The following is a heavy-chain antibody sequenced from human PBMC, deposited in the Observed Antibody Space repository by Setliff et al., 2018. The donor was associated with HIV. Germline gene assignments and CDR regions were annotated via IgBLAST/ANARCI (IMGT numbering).Heavy chain of an antibody. CDR3: ARERWLRSHYYYYMDV. V-gene: IGHV3-30*03. J-gene: IGHJ6*03. CDR2: ASDDGKNI. CDR1: GFTFSNYA. Sequence: PGGSLRLSCAASGFTFSNYAVHWVRQAPGKGLEWVAVASDDGKNIYYADSVKGRFTVSRDNYRNTVFLQMNSLRMEDTAVFYCARERWLRSHYYYYMDVWGKGTTVTVSS. D-gene: IGHD5-12*01.